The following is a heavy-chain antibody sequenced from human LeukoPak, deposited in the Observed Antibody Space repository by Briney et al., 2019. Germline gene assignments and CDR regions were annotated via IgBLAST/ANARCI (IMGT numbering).Heavy chain of an antibody. V-gene: IGHV3-7*01. J-gene: IGHJ6*03. CDR2: IIQDGSAK. CDR3: AREGLSKDTSMATLSYYYYYMDV. CDR1: GFTFSRYC. Sequence: PGGSLRLSCAASGFTFSRYCMTWVRQAPGKGLEWVAEIIQDGSAKYYVDSVRGRFTISRDNAKNSLYLQMTSLRAEDTAVYFCAREGLSKDTSMATLSYYYYYMDVWGKGTTVTVSS. D-gene: IGHD5-18*01.